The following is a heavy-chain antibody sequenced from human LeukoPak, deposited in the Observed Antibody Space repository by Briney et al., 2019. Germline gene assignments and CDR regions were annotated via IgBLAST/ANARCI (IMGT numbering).Heavy chain of an antibody. D-gene: IGHD3-22*01. CDR3: ARHYDNDGYYYVHFDY. CDR2: IYYRST. J-gene: IGHJ4*02. V-gene: IGHV4-59*08. Sequence: SETLFLTCTVSGGSISSYYWSWIRQPPGKGLEWIGYIYYRSTNYNPSLKSRVTISIDTSKNQLSLKLSSVTAADTAVYYCARHYDNDGYYYVHFDYWGQGTLVTVSS. CDR1: GGSISSYY.